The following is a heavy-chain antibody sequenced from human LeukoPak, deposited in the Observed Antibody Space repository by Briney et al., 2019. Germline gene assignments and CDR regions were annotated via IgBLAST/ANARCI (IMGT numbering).Heavy chain of an antibody. J-gene: IGHJ3*02. V-gene: IGHV4-59*08. Sequence: SETLSLTCTVSGGSISSYYWSWIRQPPGKGLEWIGYIYYSGSTNYNPSLKSRVNISVDTSKNQFSLKLSSVTAADTAVYYCARLFPSYDYVWGSYRINAFDIWGQGTMVTVSS. CDR3: ARLFPSYDYVWGSYRINAFDI. D-gene: IGHD3-16*02. CDR2: IYYSGST. CDR1: GGSISSYY.